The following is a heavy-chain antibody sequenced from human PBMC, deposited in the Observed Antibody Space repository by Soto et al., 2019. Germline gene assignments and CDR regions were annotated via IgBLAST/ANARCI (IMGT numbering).Heavy chain of an antibody. CDR2: MYYSGST. J-gene: IGHJ6*02. CDR1: GGSISSGGYS. Sequence: LSLTCAVSGGSISSGGYSWSWIRQPPGKGLEWIGYMYYSGSTYYNPSLKSRVTISIDTSKNQFSLKLSSVTAADTAVYYCARHPGTYYDILTGYFLYYYGMDVWGQGTTVTVSS. CDR3: ARHPGTYYDILTGYFLYYYGMDV. V-gene: IGHV4-30-2*03. D-gene: IGHD3-9*01.